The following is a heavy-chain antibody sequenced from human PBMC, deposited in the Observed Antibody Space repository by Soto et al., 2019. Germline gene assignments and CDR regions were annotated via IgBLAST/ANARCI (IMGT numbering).Heavy chain of an antibody. J-gene: IGHJ3*02. CDR3: ARVQLVYGDYGEYKAFDI. CDR1: GYTFTSYD. Sequence: ASVKVSCKASGYTFTSYDINWVRQATGQGLEWMGWMNPNSGNTGYAQKFQGRVTMTRNTSISTAYMELSSLRSEDTAVYYCARVQLVYGDYGEYKAFDIWGPGTMVTVSS. V-gene: IGHV1-8*01. D-gene: IGHD4-17*01. CDR2: MNPNSGNT.